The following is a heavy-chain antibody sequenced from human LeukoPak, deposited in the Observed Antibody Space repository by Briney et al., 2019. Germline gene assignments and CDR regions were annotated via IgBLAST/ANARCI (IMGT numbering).Heavy chain of an antibody. J-gene: IGHJ5*02. CDR3: AREEYYYGSGRRVSSWFDP. D-gene: IGHD3-10*01. V-gene: IGHV1-2*02. CDR1: GYTFTGYY. CDR2: INPNSGGT. Sequence: VASVKVSCKASGYTFTGYYMHWVRQAPGQGLEWMGWINPNSGGTNYAQKFQGRVTMTRVTSISTAYMELSRLRSDDTAVYYCAREEYYYGSGRRVSSWFDPWGQGTLVTVSS.